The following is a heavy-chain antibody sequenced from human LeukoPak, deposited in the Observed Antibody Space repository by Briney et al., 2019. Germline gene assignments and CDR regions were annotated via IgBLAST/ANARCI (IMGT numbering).Heavy chain of an antibody. V-gene: IGHV4-59*01. CDR3: ARGVVGARAYYYYMDV. CDR2: INYSGST. J-gene: IGHJ6*03. D-gene: IGHD1-26*01. CDR1: GGSISSYY. Sequence: KPPETLSLTCSVSGGSISSYYWSWIRQPPGKGLEWIGYINYSGSTKYNPSLKSRVTISVDTSKNQFSLKLSSVTAADTAVYYCARGVVGARAYYYYMDVWGKGTTVTISS.